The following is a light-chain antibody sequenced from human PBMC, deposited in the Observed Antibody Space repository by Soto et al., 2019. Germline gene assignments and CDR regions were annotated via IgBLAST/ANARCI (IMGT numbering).Light chain of an antibody. Sequence: EIVMTQSPATLSVSPGERATLYCRASQSVSSNLAWYQQKPGQAPRLLIYGASTRATGIPARFSGSGSGTEFTLTISSLQSEDFAVYYCQQYNNWPYTFGHGTKLEIK. V-gene: IGKV3-15*01. CDR3: QQYNNWPYT. CDR2: GAS. J-gene: IGKJ2*01. CDR1: QSVSSN.